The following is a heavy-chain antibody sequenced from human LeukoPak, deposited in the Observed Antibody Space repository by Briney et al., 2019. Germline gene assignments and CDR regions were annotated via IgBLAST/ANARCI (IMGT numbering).Heavy chain of an antibody. V-gene: IGHV3-30*18. J-gene: IGHJ6*02. CDR2: TSYDGSNR. Sequence: GGSLRLSCSASGFTFNRFYLHWVRQAPGKGLEWVAVTSYDGSNRYYSDSVKGRFTISRDNSKNTLYLQMNSLRAEDTAVYYCAKAVHYDTLAGPGRDHYYYYGMDVWGQGTTVTVSS. CDR1: GFTFNRFY. D-gene: IGHD3-9*01. CDR3: AKAVHYDTLAGPGRDHYYYYGMDV.